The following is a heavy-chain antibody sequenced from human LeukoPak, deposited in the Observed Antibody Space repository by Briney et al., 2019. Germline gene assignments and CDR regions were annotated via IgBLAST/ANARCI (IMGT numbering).Heavy chain of an antibody. Sequence: GGSLRLSCVASGFTFSQYAMNWVRQAPGKGPEWVSVVSRGADSTYYADSVKGRFTISRDSPKNTLSLQMDSLRAEDTAMYYCAKSRHCSGGSCYLWGSFDLWGRGTLVTVSS. CDR3: AKSRHCSGGSCYLWGSFDL. J-gene: IGHJ2*01. CDR1: GFTFSQYA. V-gene: IGHV3-23*01. CDR2: VSRGADST. D-gene: IGHD2-15*01.